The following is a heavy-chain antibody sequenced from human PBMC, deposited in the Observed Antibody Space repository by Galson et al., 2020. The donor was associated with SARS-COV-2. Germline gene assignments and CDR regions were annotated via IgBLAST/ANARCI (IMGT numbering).Heavy chain of an antibody. D-gene: IGHD2-8*01. CDR3: AREGPSNWFDP. CDR1: GDSITSGGYS. Sequence: SETLSLTCAVSGDSITSGGYSWSWIRQPPAKGLEWLGYIYHPGNTYYNPSLKSRLTIALDRSRNQFSLKLISMTAADTAMYFCAREGPSNWFDPWGQGTLVTVSS. V-gene: IGHV4-30-2*01. CDR2: IYHPGNT. J-gene: IGHJ5*02.